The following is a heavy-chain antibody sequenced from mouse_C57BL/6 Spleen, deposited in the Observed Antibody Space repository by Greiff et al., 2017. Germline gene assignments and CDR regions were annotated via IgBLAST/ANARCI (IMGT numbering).Heavy chain of an antibody. Sequence: EVKLVESGAELVKPGASVKLSCTASGFNIKDYYMHWVKQRTEQGLEWIGRIDPEDGETKYAPKFQGKATITAYLQLSSLTSEDTAVYYCASREEGQGYWGQGTTLTVSS. CDR1: GFNIKDYY. D-gene: IGHD3-3*01. V-gene: IGHV14-2*01. J-gene: IGHJ2*01. CDR2: IDPEDGET. CDR3: ASREEGQGY.